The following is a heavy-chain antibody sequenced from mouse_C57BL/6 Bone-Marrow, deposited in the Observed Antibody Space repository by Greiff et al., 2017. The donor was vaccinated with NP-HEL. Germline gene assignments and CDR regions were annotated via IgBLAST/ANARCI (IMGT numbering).Heavy chain of an antibody. CDR3: ARYTRYCSGFYYFDD. CDR2: IRNTANGYTT. CDR1: GFTFTDYY. Sequence: EVKLMESGGGLVQPGGSLSLSCAASGFTFTDYYMSWVRQPPGKALEWLGFIRNTANGYTTEYSASVKGRFAISRDNSQSILYLQMNALRAEDSATYDCARYTRYCSGFYYFDDWGQGTTLTVSS. V-gene: IGHV7-3*01. J-gene: IGHJ2*01. D-gene: IGHD1-1*01.